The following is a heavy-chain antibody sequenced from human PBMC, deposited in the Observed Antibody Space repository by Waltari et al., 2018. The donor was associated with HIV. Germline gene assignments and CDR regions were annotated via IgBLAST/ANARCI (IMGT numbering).Heavy chain of an antibody. V-gene: IGHV3-23*01. CDR3: AKEGRYYDSNGAFDI. Sequence: EVQLLESGGGLVQPGGSLRLSCAASGFTFSSYAMTWVRQVRGKGLEWVSAISGSGGSTYYADSVKGRFTISRDNSKNTLYLQMNSLRAEDTAVYYCAKEGRYYDSNGAFDIWGQGTMVTVSS. D-gene: IGHD3-22*01. J-gene: IGHJ3*02. CDR2: ISGSGGST. CDR1: GFTFSSYA.